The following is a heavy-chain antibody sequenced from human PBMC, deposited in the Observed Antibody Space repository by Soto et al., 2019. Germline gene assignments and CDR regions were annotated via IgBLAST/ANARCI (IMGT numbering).Heavy chain of an antibody. CDR1: GYTFTSYG. Sequence: QVQLVQSGPEVKKPGASVKVSCKTSGYTFTSYGITWVRQAPGQGLEWMGWITTDKGKTTYAQKFQGRVTMTTDISTSTAYMELRSLRSDDTAVYYCATRSPAFDYWVQGTLVTVSS. CDR3: ATRSPAFDY. V-gene: IGHV1-18*01. CDR2: ITTDKGKT. J-gene: IGHJ4*02.